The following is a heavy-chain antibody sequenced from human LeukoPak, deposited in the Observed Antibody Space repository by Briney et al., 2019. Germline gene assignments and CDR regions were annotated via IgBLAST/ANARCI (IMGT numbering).Heavy chain of an antibody. Sequence: SETLSLTCTVSGGSISSSSYYWGWIRQPPGKGLEWIGSIYYSGSTYYNPSLKSRVTISVDTSKNQFSLKLSSVTAADTAVYHCARMCSGGSCQGDYWGQGTLVTVSS. D-gene: IGHD2-15*01. CDR1: GGSISSSSYY. CDR3: ARMCSGGSCQGDY. CDR2: IYYSGST. J-gene: IGHJ4*02. V-gene: IGHV4-39*01.